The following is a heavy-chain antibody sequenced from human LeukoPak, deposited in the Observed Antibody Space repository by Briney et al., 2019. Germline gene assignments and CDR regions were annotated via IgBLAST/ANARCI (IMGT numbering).Heavy chain of an antibody. CDR1: GGSISSYY. Sequence: KPSETLSLTCTVSGGSISSYYWSWIRQPAGKGLEWIGRIYTSGSTNYNPSLKSRVTMSVDTSKNQFSLKLSSVTAADTAVYYCARDGERFLEWLPSDPSYMDVWGKGTTVTVSS. V-gene: IGHV4-4*07. J-gene: IGHJ6*03. D-gene: IGHD3-3*01. CDR3: ARDGERFLEWLPSDPSYMDV. CDR2: IYTSGST.